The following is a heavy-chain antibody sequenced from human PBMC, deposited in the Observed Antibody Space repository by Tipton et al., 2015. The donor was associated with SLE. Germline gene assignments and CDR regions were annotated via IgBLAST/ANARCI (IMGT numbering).Heavy chain of an antibody. CDR1: GGSISTTDHY. J-gene: IGHJ4*02. V-gene: IGHV4-61*05. D-gene: IGHD6-13*01. Sequence: TLSLTCSVSGGSISTTDHYWGWIRQPPGKGLEWIGYIYYSGSTNYNPSLKSRVTISVDTSKNQFSLKLSSVTAADTAVYYCARVPPEGQQSVYWGQGTLVTVSS. CDR2: IYYSGST. CDR3: ARVPPEGQQSVY.